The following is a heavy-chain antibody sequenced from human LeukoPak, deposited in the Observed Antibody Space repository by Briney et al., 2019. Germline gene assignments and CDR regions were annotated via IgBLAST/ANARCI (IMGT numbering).Heavy chain of an antibody. CDR1: GGSISSSNW. V-gene: IGHV4-4*02. D-gene: IGHD4-17*01. J-gene: IGHJ3*02. CDR3: ARDIFRSSWGYGERVDAFDI. CDR2: IYHSGST. Sequence: SETLSLTCAVSGGSISSSNWWSWVRQPPGKGLEWIGEIYHSGSTNYNPSLKSRVTISVDKSKNQFSLKLSSVTAADTAVYYCARDIFRSSWGYGERVDAFDIWGQGTMVTVFS.